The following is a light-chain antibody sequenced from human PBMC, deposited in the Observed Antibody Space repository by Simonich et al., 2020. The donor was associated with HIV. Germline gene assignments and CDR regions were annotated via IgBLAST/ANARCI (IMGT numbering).Light chain of an antibody. Sequence: DIQMTQSPSSVSASVGDRVTITCRAGQVVSRCLARYQQKPWRAPKLLIYAVSTLQSGVPARFSGRGSGTDFTLTISSLQPQDFATYYCQQANAFPYTFGQGTKLEIK. J-gene: IGKJ2*01. V-gene: IGKV1-12*01. CDR2: AVS. CDR1: QVVSRC. CDR3: QQANAFPYT.